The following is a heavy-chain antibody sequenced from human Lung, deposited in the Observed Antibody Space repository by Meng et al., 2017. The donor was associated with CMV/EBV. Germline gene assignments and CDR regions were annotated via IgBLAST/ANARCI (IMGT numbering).Heavy chain of an antibody. CDR3: ARASQAYCGGDCSEFDY. V-gene: IGHV1-69*05. D-gene: IGHD2-21*01. CDR2: IIPIFGTA. CDR1: GGTFSSYA. J-gene: IGHJ4*02. Sequence: SVKVSCKASGGTFSSYAISWVRQAPGQGLEWMGGIIPIFGTANYAQKFQGRVTITTDESTSTAYMELSSLRSEDTAVYYCARASQAYCGGDCSEFDYWGQGTLVTVSS.